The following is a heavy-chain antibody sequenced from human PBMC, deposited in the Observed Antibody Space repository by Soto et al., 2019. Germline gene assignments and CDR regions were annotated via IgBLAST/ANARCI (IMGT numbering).Heavy chain of an antibody. J-gene: IGHJ6*02. CDR2: IYHSGST. V-gene: IGHV4-4*03. CDR3: ARVSGSYYYGMDV. Sequence: PPETLSLTCAVSGGSISSRNCWCWVRQPPGKGLEWIGEIYHSGSTNFNPSLKSRVTISVDKSKNQFSLKLNSVTAADTAVYYCARVSGSYYYGMDVWGQGTTVTVS. CDR1: GGSISSRNC.